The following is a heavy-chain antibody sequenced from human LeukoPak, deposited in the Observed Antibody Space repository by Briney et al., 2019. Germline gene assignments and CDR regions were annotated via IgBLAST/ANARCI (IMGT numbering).Heavy chain of an antibody. V-gene: IGHV4-31*03. CDR3: ARDPAYYYDSRSPEGVDY. J-gene: IGHJ4*02. CDR1: GGSISSGGYY. D-gene: IGHD3-22*01. CDR2: IYYSGST. Sequence: SETLSLTCTVSGGSISSGGYYWSWIRQHPGKGLEWIGYIYYSGSTYYNPSLESRVTISVDTSKNQFSLKLSSVTAADTAVYYCARDPAYYYDSRSPEGVDYWGQGTLVTVSS.